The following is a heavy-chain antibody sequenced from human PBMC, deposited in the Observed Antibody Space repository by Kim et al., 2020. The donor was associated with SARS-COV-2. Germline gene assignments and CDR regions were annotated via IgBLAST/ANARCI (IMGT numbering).Heavy chain of an antibody. CDR2: IYYSGST. D-gene: IGHD3-10*01. CDR1: GGSISSYY. V-gene: IGHV4-59*01. J-gene: IGHJ5*02. Sequence: SETLSLTCTVSGGSISSYYWSWIRQPPGKGLEWIGYIYYSGSTNYNPSLKSRVTISVDTSKNQFSLKLSSVTAADTAVYYCARVHITMVRGVITPSGWFDPWGQGTLVTVSS. CDR3: ARVHITMVRGVITPSGWFDP.